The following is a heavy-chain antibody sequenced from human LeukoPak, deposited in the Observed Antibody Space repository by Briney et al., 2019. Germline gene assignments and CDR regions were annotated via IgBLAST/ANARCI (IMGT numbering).Heavy chain of an antibody. CDR3: AIWGTGSFSDPAFDY. D-gene: IGHD1-26*01. V-gene: IGHV1-24*01. J-gene: IGHJ4*02. Sequence: ASVEVSCKVSGYTLTELTTHWVRQAPGKGLEWMGGFDPEDGETIYAQKFQGRVTMTEDTSTDTAYMELTSLTSEDTAVYYCAIWGTGSFSDPAFDYWGQGTLVTVSS. CDR1: GYTLTELT. CDR2: FDPEDGET.